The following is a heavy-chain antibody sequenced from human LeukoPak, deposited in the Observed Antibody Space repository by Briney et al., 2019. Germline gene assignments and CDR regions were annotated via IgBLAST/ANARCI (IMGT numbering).Heavy chain of an antibody. CDR2: IFYAGST. CDR1: GGSIRSYY. Sequence: KTSETLSLTCTVSGGSIRSYYWSWIRQPPGKGLEWIGYIFYAGSTTYNPSLKSRVTISIDTSKNQFSLKLDSVTAADTAVYYCASGERGYSYGPLDYWGQGTLVTVSS. D-gene: IGHD5-18*01. J-gene: IGHJ4*02. V-gene: IGHV4-59*08. CDR3: ASGERGYSYGPLDY.